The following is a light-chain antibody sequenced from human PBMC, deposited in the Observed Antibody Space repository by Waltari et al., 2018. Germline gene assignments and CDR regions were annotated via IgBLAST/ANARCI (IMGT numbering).Light chain of an antibody. V-gene: IGLV3-21*03. CDR1: NIGSKN. Sequence: SYVLTQPPSVSVAPGTTARVTCGGNNIGSKNVHWYQQKPGQAPMLVVYDDSDRPSGIPERFSGSNSGNTATLTISRVEAGDEADYYCQVLDTDTDQWVCGGGTTLTVL. J-gene: IGLJ3*02. CDR2: DDS. CDR3: QVLDTDTDQWV.